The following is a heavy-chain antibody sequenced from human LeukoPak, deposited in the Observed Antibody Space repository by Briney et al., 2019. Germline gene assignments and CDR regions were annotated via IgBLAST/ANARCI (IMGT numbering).Heavy chain of an antibody. V-gene: IGHV3-30*02. CDR3: ATPYYYDSSGYHPLGY. Sequence: GGSLRLSCAASGFTFSSYGMHWVRQAPGEGLEWVAFIRYDGSNKYYADSVKGRFTISRDNSKNTLYLQMNSLRAEDTAVYYCATPYYYDSSGYHPLGYCGQGTLVTVSS. D-gene: IGHD3-22*01. CDR2: IRYDGSNK. CDR1: GFTFSSYG. J-gene: IGHJ4*02.